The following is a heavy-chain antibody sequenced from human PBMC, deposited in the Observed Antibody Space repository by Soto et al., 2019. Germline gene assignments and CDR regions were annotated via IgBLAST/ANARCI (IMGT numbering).Heavy chain of an antibody. V-gene: IGHV1-69*13. CDR2: IIPIFGTA. D-gene: IGHD6-13*01. J-gene: IGHJ4*02. CDR3: ASGGRIAAAGDYYFDY. Sequence: ASVKVSCKASGGTFSSYAISWVRQAPGQGLEWMGGIIPIFGTANYAQKFQGRVTITADESTSTAYMELSSLRSEDTAVYYCASGGRIAAAGDYYFDYWGQGTLVTVSS. CDR1: GGTFSSYA.